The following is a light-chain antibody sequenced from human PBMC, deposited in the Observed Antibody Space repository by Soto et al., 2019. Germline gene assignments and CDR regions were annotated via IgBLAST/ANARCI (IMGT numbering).Light chain of an antibody. J-gene: IGKJ4*01. CDR3: QQRSNLPPELT. Sequence: EIVLTQSPATLSLSPGERATLSCRASQSVSSYLAWYQQKPGQAPRLLIYDASNRATGIPARFSGSGSGTDFTLTISSLEPEDFAVYYCQQRSNLPPELTFGGGTKVEIK. CDR1: QSVSSY. CDR2: DAS. V-gene: IGKV3-11*01.